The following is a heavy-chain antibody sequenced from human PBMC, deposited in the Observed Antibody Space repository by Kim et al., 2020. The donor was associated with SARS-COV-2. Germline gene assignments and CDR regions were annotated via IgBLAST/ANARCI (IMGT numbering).Heavy chain of an antibody. D-gene: IGHD3-10*01. J-gene: IGHJ4*02. Sequence: GGSLRLSCAASGFTFSSYAMSWVRQAPGKGLEWVSAISGSGGSTYYADSVKGRFTISRDNSKNTLYLQMNSLRAEDTAVYYCAKDRGRYYYGSGNFDYWGQGTLVTVSS. CDR2: ISGSGGST. CDR3: AKDRGRYYYGSGNFDY. V-gene: IGHV3-23*01. CDR1: GFTFSSYA.